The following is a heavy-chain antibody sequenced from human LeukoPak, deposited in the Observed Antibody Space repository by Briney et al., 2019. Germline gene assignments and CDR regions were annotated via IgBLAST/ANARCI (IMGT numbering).Heavy chain of an antibody. D-gene: IGHD3-10*01. CDR1: GGSISSYY. CDR3: ASWTMVRGIQH. V-gene: IGHV4-59*01. Sequence: SETLSLTCTVSGGSISSYYWSWIRQAPGKGLEWIGYIYYSGSTNYNPSLKSRVTISVDTSKNQFSLKLSSVTAADTAVYYCASWTMVRGIQHWGQGTLVTVSS. J-gene: IGHJ1*01. CDR2: IYYSGST.